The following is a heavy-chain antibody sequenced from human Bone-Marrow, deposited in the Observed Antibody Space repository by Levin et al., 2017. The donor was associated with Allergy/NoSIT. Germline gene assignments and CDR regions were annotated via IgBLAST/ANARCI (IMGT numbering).Heavy chain of an antibody. CDR2: IYYSGST. D-gene: IGHD5-12*01. CDR1: GGSISSGGYY. J-gene: IGHJ4*02. CDR3: AREGYSGFFDY. Sequence: SETLSLTCTVSGGSISSGGYYWSWIRQHPGKGLEWIGYIYYSGSTYYNPSLKSRVTISVDTSKNQFSLKLSSVTAADTAVYYCAREGYSGFFDYWGQGTLVTVSS. V-gene: IGHV4-31*03.